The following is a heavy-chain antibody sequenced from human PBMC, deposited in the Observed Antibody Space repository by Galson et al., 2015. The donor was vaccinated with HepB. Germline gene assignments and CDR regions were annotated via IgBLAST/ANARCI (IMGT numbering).Heavy chain of an antibody. CDR2: ISGSGGST. CDR3: AKVPSSGFWYGMDV. D-gene: IGHD6-19*01. V-gene: IGHV3-23*01. CDR1: GFTFSSYA. Sequence: SLRLSCAASGFTFSSYAMSWVRQAPGKGLEWVSAISGSGGSTYYADSVKGRFTISRDNSKNTLYLQMNSLRAEDTAVYYCAKVPSSGFWYGMDVWGQGTTVTVSS. J-gene: IGHJ6*02.